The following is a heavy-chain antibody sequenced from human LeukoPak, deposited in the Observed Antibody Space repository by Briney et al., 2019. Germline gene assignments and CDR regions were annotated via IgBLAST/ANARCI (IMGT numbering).Heavy chain of an antibody. V-gene: IGHV3-23*01. CDR2: ISGSGGST. D-gene: IGHD5-18*01. CDR3: ARNTAILGGWFDP. Sequence: GGSLRLSCAASGFTFSSYGMSWVRQAPGKGLEWVSAISGSGGSTYYADSVKGRFTFSRDTSKNTLYLQMNSLRAEDTAVYYCARNTAILGGWFDPWGQGTLVTVSS. CDR1: GFTFSSYG. J-gene: IGHJ5*02.